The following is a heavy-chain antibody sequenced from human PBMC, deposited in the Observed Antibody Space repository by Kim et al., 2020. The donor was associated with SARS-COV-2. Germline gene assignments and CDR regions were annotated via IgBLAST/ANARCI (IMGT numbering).Heavy chain of an antibody. CDR2: IYYSGST. Sequence: SETLSLTCTVSGGSINSYYWSWIRQPPGKGLEWIGYIYYSGSTNYNPSLKSRVTISVDTSKNQFSLKLSSVTAADTAVYYCARDHREWIQYTANWYFDLWGRGTLVTVSS. CDR1: GGSINSYY. CDR3: ARDHREWIQYTANWYFDL. J-gene: IGHJ2*01. D-gene: IGHD5-18*01. V-gene: IGHV4-59*01.